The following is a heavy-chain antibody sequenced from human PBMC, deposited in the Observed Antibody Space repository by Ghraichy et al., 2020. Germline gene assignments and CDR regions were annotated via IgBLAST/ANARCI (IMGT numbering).Heavy chain of an antibody. CDR3: ARRYYDFWSGSPYYYYYMDV. V-gene: IGHV4-38-2*02. CDR1: GYSISSGYY. D-gene: IGHD3-3*01. Sequence: SETLSLTCTVSGYSISSGYYWGWIRQPPGKGLEWIGSIYHSGSTYYNPSLKSRVTISVDTSKNQFSLKLSSVTAADTAVYYCARRYYDFWSGSPYYYYYMDVWGKGTTVTVSS. J-gene: IGHJ6*03. CDR2: IYHSGST.